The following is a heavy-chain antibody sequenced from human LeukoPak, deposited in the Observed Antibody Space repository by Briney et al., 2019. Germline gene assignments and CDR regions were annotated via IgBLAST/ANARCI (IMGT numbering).Heavy chain of an antibody. CDR1: GYTFTGFY. J-gene: IGHJ5*02. V-gene: IGHV1-2*02. CDR2: IDPNSGDT. D-gene: IGHD3-10*01. CDR3: AREQSMVRGAGWFDP. Sequence: ASVKVSCKASGYTFTGFYIHWVRQAPGQGLEWMGWIDPNSGDTDYAQNLQGRVTMTRDTSISTAYMELSRLTSDDTAVYYCAREQSMVRGAGWFDPWGQGTLVTVSS.